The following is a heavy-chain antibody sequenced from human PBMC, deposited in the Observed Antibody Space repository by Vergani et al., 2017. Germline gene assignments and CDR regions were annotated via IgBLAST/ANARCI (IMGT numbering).Heavy chain of an antibody. V-gene: IGHV3-33*01. CDR1: GFTFSSYG. CDR3: ARDGADFMTMVRGVLEYYYYGMDV. D-gene: IGHD3-10*01. CDR2: IWYDGSNK. J-gene: IGHJ6*02. Sequence: QVQLVESGGGVVQPGRSLRLSCAASGFTFSSYGMHWVRQAPGKGLEWVAVIWYDGSNKYYADSVKGRFTISRDNSKNTLYLQMNSLRAEDTAVYYCARDGADFMTMVRGVLEYYYYGMDVWGQGTTVTVSS.